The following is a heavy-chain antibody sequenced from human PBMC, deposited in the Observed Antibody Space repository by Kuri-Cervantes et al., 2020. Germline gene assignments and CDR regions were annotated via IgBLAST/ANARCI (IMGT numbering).Heavy chain of an antibody. CDR3: ATGDGDYGDPWGY. J-gene: IGHJ4*02. D-gene: IGHD4-17*01. V-gene: IGHV3-21*01. CDR1: GFTFSSYS. CDR2: ISSSSSYI. Sequence: GESLKISCAASGFTFSSYSMNWVRQAPGKGLEWVSSISSSSSYIYYADSVKGRFTISRDNAKNSLYLQMNSLRAEDTAVYYCATGDGDYGDPWGYWGQGTLVTVSS.